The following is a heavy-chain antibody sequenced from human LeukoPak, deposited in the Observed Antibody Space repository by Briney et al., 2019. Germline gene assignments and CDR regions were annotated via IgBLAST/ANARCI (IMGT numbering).Heavy chain of an antibody. D-gene: IGHD6-13*01. CDR3: ARVRYSSSWSDY. V-gene: IGHV3-64*01. J-gene: IGHJ4*02. CDR1: GFTFSSYA. CDR2: ISSNGGST. Sequence: GGSLRLSCAASGFTFSSYAMHWVRQAPGKGLVYVSAISSNGGSTYYANSVKGRFTISRDNSKNTLYLQMGSLRAEDMAVYYCARVRYSSSWSDYWGQGTLVTVSS.